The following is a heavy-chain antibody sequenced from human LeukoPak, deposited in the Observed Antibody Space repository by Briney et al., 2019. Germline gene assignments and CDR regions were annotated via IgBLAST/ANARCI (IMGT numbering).Heavy chain of an antibody. CDR1: GYTFTDYY. CDR2: VAPTTGAT. V-gene: IGHV1-2*02. J-gene: IGHJ4*02. CDR3: ARHNYDFDFDY. Sequence: GASVKVSCKASGYTFTDYYIHWVRQAPGQGLEWMGWVAPTTGATNYAQKFQGRVAITRDTSIRTTYMELSSLTSDDTAVYYCARHNYDFDFDYWGQGTLVTVSS. D-gene: IGHD3/OR15-3a*01.